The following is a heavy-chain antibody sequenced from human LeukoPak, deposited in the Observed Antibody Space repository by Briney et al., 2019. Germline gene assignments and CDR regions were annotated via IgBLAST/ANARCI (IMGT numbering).Heavy chain of an antibody. CDR1: GGSFSGYY. CDR3: ARGGGYSGYDLGTRPVHFDY. CDR2: IYHSGST. J-gene: IGHJ4*02. D-gene: IGHD5-12*01. Sequence: SETLSLTCAVYGGSFSGYYWSWIRQPPGKGLEWIGSIYHSGSTYYNPSLKSRVTISVDTSKNQFSLKLSSVTAADTAVYYCARGGGYSGYDLGTRPVHFDYWGQGTLVTVSS. V-gene: IGHV4-34*01.